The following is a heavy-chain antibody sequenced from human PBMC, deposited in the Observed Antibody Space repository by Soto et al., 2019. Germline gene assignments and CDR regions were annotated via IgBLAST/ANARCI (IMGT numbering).Heavy chain of an antibody. J-gene: IGHJ4*02. CDR3: TRFLAARFDF. D-gene: IGHD6-13*01. CDR1: GFFFGNYG. CDR2: IRYKGNSEST. V-gene: IGHV3-49*04. Sequence: PGGSLSLSCTASGFFFGNYGWSWVRQPPGKGLEYIGLIRYKGNSESTEYAAPVKGRVNISRDDSKQIVNLQMNSQKAEDKCVYFCTRFLAARFDFWGQGTLVTVSS.